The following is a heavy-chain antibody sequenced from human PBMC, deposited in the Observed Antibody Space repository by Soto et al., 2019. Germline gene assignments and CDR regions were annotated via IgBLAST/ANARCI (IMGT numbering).Heavy chain of an antibody. J-gene: IGHJ3*02. D-gene: IGHD3-16*02. CDR3: ARDLPDPITFGGVIVIPDAFDI. Sequence: QVQLVQSGAEVKKPGASVKVSCKASGYTFTSYGISWVRQAPGQGLEWMGWISAYNGNTNYAQKLQGRVTMTTDTSTSTAYMELRSLRSDDTAVYYCARDLPDPITFGGVIVIPDAFDIWGQGTMVTVSS. CDR2: ISAYNGNT. CDR1: GYTFTSYG. V-gene: IGHV1-18*01.